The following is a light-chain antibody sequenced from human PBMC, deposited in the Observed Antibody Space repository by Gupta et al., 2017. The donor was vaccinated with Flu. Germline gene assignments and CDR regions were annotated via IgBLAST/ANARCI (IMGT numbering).Light chain of an antibody. J-gene: IGKJ4*01. CDR3: QQEHSSPLT. CDR2: KAS. CDR1: QSISSW. Sequence: PSTLSASVGGRVTITCRASQSISSWLAWYQQKPGEAPKFLIYKASRLESGVPSRFSGSGSGTEFTLTISSLQPDDFATYYCQQEHSSPLTFGGGTKVEIK. V-gene: IGKV1-5*03.